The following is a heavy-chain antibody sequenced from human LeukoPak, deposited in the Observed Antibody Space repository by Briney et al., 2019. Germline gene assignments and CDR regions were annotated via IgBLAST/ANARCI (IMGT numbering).Heavy chain of an antibody. CDR3: ARVRYYDFWSGYYPFDY. CDR2: IKQDGSEK. D-gene: IGHD3-3*01. CDR1: GFTFSSYW. J-gene: IGHJ4*02. Sequence: GGSLRLSCAASGFTFSSYWMSWVRQAPGKGLEWVANIKQDGSEKYYVDSVKGRFTISRDNAKNSLYLQMNSLRAEDTAVYYCARVRYYDFWSGYYPFDYWGQGTLVTVSS. V-gene: IGHV3-7*01.